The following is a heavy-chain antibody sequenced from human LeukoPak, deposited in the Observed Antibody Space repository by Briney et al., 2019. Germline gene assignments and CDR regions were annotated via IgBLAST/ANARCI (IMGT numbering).Heavy chain of an antibody. D-gene: IGHD3-3*01. J-gene: IGHJ4*02. V-gene: IGHV4-38-2*02. CDR3: ARAFGVVIYFDY. CDR2: IHHSGGT. Sequence: SETLSLTCSVSGYSISSGSHWGWIRQPPGKGLEWIGNIHHSGGTHYNSSLQSRVTISVDTSKNHFSLKLTSVTAADTAVYYCARAFGVVIYFDYWGQGTLVTVSS. CDR1: GYSISSGSH.